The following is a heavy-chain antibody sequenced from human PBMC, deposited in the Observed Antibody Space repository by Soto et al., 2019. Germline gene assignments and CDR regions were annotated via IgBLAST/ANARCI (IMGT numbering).Heavy chain of an antibody. CDR2: ISAYNGNT. Sequence: ASVKVSCKASGYTFTSYGISWVRQAPGQGLEWMGWISAYNGNTNYAQKLQGRVTMTTDTSTSTAYMELRSLGSDDTAVYYCARDRIVVVPAATNYYYYGMDVWGQGTTVTVSS. CDR3: ARDRIVVVPAATNYYYYGMDV. D-gene: IGHD2-2*01. V-gene: IGHV1-18*04. J-gene: IGHJ6*02. CDR1: GYTFTSYG.